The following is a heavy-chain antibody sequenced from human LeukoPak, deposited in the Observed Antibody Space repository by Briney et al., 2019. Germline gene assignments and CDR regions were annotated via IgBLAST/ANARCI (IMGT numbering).Heavy chain of an antibody. Sequence: SETLSLTCAVYGSSFSDYYWTWIRQPPGKGLEWIGSIYHSGSTYYNPSLKSRVTISVDTSKNQFSLKLSSVTAADTAVYYCARKNVVVVAATLLNYFDYWGQGTLVTVSS. D-gene: IGHD2-15*01. CDR2: IYHSGST. CDR3: ARKNVVVVAATLLNYFDY. J-gene: IGHJ4*02. CDR1: GSSFSDYY. V-gene: IGHV4-38-2*01.